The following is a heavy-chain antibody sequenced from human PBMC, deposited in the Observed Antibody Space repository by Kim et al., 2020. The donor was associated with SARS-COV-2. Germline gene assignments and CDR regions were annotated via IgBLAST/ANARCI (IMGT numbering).Heavy chain of an antibody. J-gene: IGHJ4*02. Sequence: GGSLRLSCAASGFTFSSYAMSWVRQAPGKGLEWVSAISGSGGSTYYADSVKGRFTISRDNSKNTLYLQMNSLRAEDTAVYYCAKDGHASSGYDYLLGYWGQGTLVTVSS. CDR1: GFTFSSYA. D-gene: IGHD5-12*01. V-gene: IGHV3-23*01. CDR3: AKDGHASSGYDYLLGY. CDR2: ISGSGGST.